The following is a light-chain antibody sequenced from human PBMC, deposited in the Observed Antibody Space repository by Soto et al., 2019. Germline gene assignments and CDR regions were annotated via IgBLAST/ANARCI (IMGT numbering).Light chain of an antibody. CDR3: GTWDSSLSAYV. CDR2: DNN. J-gene: IGLJ1*01. Sequence: VLTQPPSVSAAPGQKVPIPCSGSSSNIGNNYVSWYQQLPGTAPKLLIYDNNKRPSGIPDRFSGSKSGTSATLGITGLQTGDEADYYCGTWDSSLSAYVFGTGTKVTVL. V-gene: IGLV1-51*01. CDR1: SSNIGNNY.